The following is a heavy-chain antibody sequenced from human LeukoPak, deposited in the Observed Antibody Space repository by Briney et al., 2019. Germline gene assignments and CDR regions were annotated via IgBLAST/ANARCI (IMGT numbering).Heavy chain of an antibody. Sequence: GASVKVSCKASGGTFSSYAISWVRQAPGQGLEWMGGIIPIFGTANYAQKFQGRVTITADKSTSTAYMELSSLRSEDTAVYYCAREGYSYGKNWFDPWGQGTLVTVSS. D-gene: IGHD5-18*01. V-gene: IGHV1-69*06. CDR2: IIPIFGTA. CDR1: GGTFSSYA. J-gene: IGHJ5*02. CDR3: AREGYSYGKNWFDP.